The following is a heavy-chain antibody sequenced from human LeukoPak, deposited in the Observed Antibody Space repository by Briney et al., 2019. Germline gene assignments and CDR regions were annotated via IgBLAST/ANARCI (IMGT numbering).Heavy chain of an antibody. V-gene: IGHV3-7*05. J-gene: IGHJ4*02. D-gene: IGHD3-16*01. CDR3: ARGGGRHVEY. CDR2: IKEDGSEK. CDR1: GFNVNSNF. Sequence: GGSLRLSCAASGFNVNSNFMSWVRQAPGKGLEWVANIKEDGSEKNYVDSVKGRFTISRDNAKNSLYLQMNILRAEDTAVYYCARGGGRHVEYWGQGNLVTVSS.